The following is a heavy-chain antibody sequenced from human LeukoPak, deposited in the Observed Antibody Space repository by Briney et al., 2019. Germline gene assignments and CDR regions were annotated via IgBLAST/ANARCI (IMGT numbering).Heavy chain of an antibody. CDR2: ISRRSDYT. Sequence: PGGSLRLSCVASGFTFSNFAMSWVRQSPGKGLEWVSSISRRSDYTYYADSVKGRFTISRDNSKNTLYLQMNSLRAEDTAVYYCARVGGRHGDYDGWGQGTLVTVSS. D-gene: IGHD4-17*01. CDR3: ARVGGRHGDYDG. CDR1: GFTFSNFA. V-gene: IGHV3-23*01. J-gene: IGHJ4*02.